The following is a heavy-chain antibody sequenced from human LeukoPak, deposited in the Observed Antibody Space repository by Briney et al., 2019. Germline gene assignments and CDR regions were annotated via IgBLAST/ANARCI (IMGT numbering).Heavy chain of an antibody. V-gene: IGHV3-48*03. J-gene: IGHJ4*02. CDR1: GFTFSSYE. D-gene: IGHD3-10*01. Sequence: GGSLRLSCAASGFTFSSYEMNWVRQAPGKGLEWVAYISSSGSTIYYADSVKGRFTISRDNAKNSLFLQMNSLTAEDTAVYYCARAKPKNMVRGLIMGRGSRYYFDSWGQGTLVTVSS. CDR3: ARAKPKNMVRGLIMGRGSRYYFDS. CDR2: ISSSGSTI.